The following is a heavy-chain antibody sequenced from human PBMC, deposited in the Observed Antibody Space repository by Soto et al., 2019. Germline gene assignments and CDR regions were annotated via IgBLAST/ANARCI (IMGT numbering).Heavy chain of an antibody. CDR1: GYTFTSYG. Sequence: QVHLVQSGAEVKKPGASVKVSCKGSGYTFTSYGITWVRQAPGQGLEWMGWISAHNGNTDYAQKLQGRVTVTRDTSTSPAYMEQRSLRSDDTAVYYWARGRYGDYWGQGALVTVSS. CDR3: ARGRYGDY. D-gene: IGHD1-1*01. CDR2: ISAHNGNT. J-gene: IGHJ4*02. V-gene: IGHV1-18*01.